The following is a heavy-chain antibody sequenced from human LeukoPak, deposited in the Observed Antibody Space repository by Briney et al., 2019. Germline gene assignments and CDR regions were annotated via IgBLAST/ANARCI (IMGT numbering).Heavy chain of an antibody. J-gene: IGHJ3*02. V-gene: IGHV5-51*01. CDR2: IYPGDSDT. Sequence: GESLKISCKGSGYSFTSYWIGWVRQMPGKGLEWMGIIYPGDSDTRYSPSFQGQVTISAGKSISTAYLQWSSLKASDTAMYYCARQYYDFWSGTYDAFDIWGQGTMVTVSS. CDR3: ARQYYDFWSGTYDAFDI. D-gene: IGHD3-3*01. CDR1: GYSFTSYW.